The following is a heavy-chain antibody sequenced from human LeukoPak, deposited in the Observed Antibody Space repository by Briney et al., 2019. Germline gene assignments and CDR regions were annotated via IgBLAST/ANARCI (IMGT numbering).Heavy chain of an antibody. D-gene: IGHD6-13*01. J-gene: IGHJ4*02. Sequence: QPGGSLRLSCAASGFTVSSNYMSWVRQAPGKGLEWVSVIYSGGSTYYADSVKGRFTISRDNSKNTLYLQMNSLRAEDTAVYYCARSGYSSSWNYFDYWGQGTLVTVSS. V-gene: IGHV3-53*01. CDR3: ARSGYSSSWNYFDY. CDR2: IYSGGST. CDR1: GFTVSSNY.